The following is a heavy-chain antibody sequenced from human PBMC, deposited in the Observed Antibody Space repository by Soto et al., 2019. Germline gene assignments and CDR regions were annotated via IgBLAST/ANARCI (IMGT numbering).Heavy chain of an antibody. Sequence: QVQLQESGPGLVKPSQTLSLTCTVSGGSISTVNYWWSWIRQSPDMGLEWIGHIYNGRSTYNNPSLGSRVTMSVDTSKNQLSLTLSSVSAADTAVYYCARGPSGDKVDSWGQGTLVTVSS. CDR3: ARGPSGDKVDS. D-gene: IGHD7-27*01. J-gene: IGHJ4*02. CDR1: GGSISTVNYW. CDR2: IYNGRST. V-gene: IGHV4-30-4*01.